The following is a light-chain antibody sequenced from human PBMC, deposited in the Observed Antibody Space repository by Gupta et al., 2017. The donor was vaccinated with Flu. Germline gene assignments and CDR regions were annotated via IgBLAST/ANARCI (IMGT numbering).Light chain of an antibody. V-gene: IGLV10-54*04. CDR1: SNNVGNNS. CDR3: SAWDSSLSDAV. CDR2: RNN. J-gene: IGLJ3*02. Sequence: NSNNVGNNSAAWLQQHQGNPPKVLIDRNNNRPSGVAERFSASRSGNTASLTITGLRPEEEADYYCSAWDSSLSDAVFGGGTKVTVL.